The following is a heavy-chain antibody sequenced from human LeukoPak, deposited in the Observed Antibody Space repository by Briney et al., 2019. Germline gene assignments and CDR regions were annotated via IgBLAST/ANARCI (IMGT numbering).Heavy chain of an antibody. V-gene: IGHV3-64*01. CDR3: ARWGNRFVDAFDI. D-gene: IGHD3-16*01. Sequence: PGGSLRLSCAASGFTFSSYAMHWVRQAPGKGLEYVSAISSNGGSTYYANSVKGRFTISRDNSKNTLYLQMGSLRAEDMAVYYCARWGNRFVDAFDIWGQGTMVTVSS. CDR2: ISSNGGST. CDR1: GFTFSSYA. J-gene: IGHJ3*02.